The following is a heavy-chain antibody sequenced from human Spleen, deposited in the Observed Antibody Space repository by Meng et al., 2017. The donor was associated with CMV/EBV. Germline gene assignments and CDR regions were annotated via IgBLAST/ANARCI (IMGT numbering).Heavy chain of an antibody. CDR2: IIPILGIA. V-gene: IGHV1-69*10. J-gene: IGHJ5*02. CDR3: ASYYCSSTSCYSRPPNYWFDP. D-gene: IGHD2-2*01. CDR1: YA. Sequence: YAISWVRQAPGQVLEWMGGIIPILGIANYAQKFQGRVTITADKSTSTAYMELSSLRSEDTAVYYCASYYCSSTSCYSRPPNYWFDPWGQGTLVTVSS.